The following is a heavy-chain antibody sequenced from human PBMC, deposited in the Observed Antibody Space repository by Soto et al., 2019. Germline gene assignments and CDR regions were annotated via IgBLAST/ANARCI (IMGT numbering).Heavy chain of an antibody. CDR2: INPSGGST. Sequence: ASVKVSCKASGYTFTSYFMHWVRQAPGQGLEWMGIINPSGGSTSYAQKFQGRVTMTRDTSTSTVYMELSSLRSEDTAVYYYARVDTAMVTDPYYYGMDVWGQGTTVTVSS. V-gene: IGHV1-46*01. J-gene: IGHJ6*02. CDR3: ARVDTAMVTDPYYYGMDV. D-gene: IGHD5-18*01. CDR1: GYTFTSYF.